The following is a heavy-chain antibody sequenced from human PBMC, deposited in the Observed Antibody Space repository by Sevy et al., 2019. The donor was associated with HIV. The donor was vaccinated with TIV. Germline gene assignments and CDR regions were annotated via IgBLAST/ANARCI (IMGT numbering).Heavy chain of an antibody. V-gene: IGHV4-59*01. J-gene: IGHJ4*02. D-gene: IGHD5-12*01. CDR1: GDCISNYC. CDR3: ARGGTRDITTSFFDS. Sequence: SETLSLTCTVSGDCISNYCWSWIRQPPGKGLEWIGYIYYSGGTNYNPSLKSRVTISVDTSKNQFSLKLSSVTAADTAVYYCARGGTRDITTSFFDSWGQGALVTVSS. CDR2: IYYSGGT.